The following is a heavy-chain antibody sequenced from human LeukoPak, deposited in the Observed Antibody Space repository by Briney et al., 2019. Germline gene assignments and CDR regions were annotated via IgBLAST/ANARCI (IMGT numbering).Heavy chain of an antibody. V-gene: IGHV1-18*01. Sequence: ASVKVSCKASGYTFTNYGISWVRQAPGQGLEWMGWISAYNGNTNYVQKLQGRVTMTTDTSTSTAYMELRSLRSDDTAVYYCARVNGKYDSTGYFGYWGQGTLVTVSS. J-gene: IGHJ4*02. D-gene: IGHD3-22*01. CDR1: GYTFTNYG. CDR2: ISAYNGNT. CDR3: ARVNGKYDSTGYFGY.